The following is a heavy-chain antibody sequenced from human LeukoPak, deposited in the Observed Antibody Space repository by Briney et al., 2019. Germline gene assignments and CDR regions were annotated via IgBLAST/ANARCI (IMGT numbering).Heavy chain of an antibody. Sequence: ASVKVSCKASGYTFTAYYMHWVRQAPGQGLEWMGWINPNSGGTKYAQKFQGRVTMTGDTSISTAYMELSWLTSDDTAVYYCARDGYNYGHVDSWGQGTLVTVSP. CDR2: INPNSGGT. V-gene: IGHV1-2*02. J-gene: IGHJ4*02. D-gene: IGHD5-24*01. CDR1: GYTFTAYY. CDR3: ARDGYNYGHVDS.